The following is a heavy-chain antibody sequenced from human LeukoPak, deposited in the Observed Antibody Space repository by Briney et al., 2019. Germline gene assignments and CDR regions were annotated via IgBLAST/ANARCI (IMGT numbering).Heavy chain of an antibody. J-gene: IGHJ4*02. CDR1: GFTFSSYA. V-gene: IGHV3-23*01. CDR2: ISGSSGST. CDR3: AREPKIEVGATHFDY. D-gene: IGHD1-26*01. Sequence: GGSLRLSCAASGFTFSSYAMSWVRQAPGKGLEWVSAISGSSGSTYYADSVKGRFTISRDNSKNTLYLQMNSLRAEDTAVYYCAREPKIEVGATHFDYWGQGTLVTVSS.